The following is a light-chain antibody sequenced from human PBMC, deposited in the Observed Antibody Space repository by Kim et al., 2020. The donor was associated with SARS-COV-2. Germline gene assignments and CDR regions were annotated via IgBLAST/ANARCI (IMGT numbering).Light chain of an antibody. CDR2: GVN. CDR3: SSYTSGTTFYV. Sequence: QSALTQPASVSGSPGQSITISCTGTSSDLNASNYVSWYRQHPGKAPKLLIYGVNNRPSGVSNRFSGPKSGNTASLTISGLQAEDEADYYCSSYTSGTTFYVFGTGTKVTVL. CDR1: SSDLNASNY. J-gene: IGLJ1*01. V-gene: IGLV2-14*03.